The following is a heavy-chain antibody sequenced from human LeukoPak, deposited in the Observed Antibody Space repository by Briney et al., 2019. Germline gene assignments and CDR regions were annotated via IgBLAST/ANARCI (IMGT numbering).Heavy chain of an antibody. CDR3: AKVHSSGAGVFDY. J-gene: IGHJ4*02. Sequence: GRSLRLSCAASGFTFDDYAMHWVRQAPGKGLEWVSGITWNSGSIGYADSVKGRFTISRDNAKNSLYLQMNSLRAVDTALYYCAKVHSSGAGVFDYWGQGTLVTVSS. V-gene: IGHV3-9*01. CDR1: GFTFDDYA. CDR2: ITWNSGSI. D-gene: IGHD6-19*01.